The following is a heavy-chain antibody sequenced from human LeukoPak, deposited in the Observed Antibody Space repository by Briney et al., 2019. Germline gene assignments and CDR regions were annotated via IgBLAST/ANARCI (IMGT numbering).Heavy chain of an antibody. D-gene: IGHD1-1*01. Sequence: GGSLRLSCAASGFTFSNAWMSWVRQAPGKGLEWVAVISYDGSNKYYADSVKGRFTISRDNSKNTLYLQMNSLRAEDTAVYYCARERRRGLGAFDIWGQGTMVTVSS. V-gene: IGHV3-30-3*01. CDR1: GFTFSNAW. CDR2: ISYDGSNK. CDR3: ARERRRGLGAFDI. J-gene: IGHJ3*02.